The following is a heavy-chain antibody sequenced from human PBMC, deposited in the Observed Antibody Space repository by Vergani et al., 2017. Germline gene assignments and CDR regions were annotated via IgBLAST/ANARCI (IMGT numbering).Heavy chain of an antibody. D-gene: IGHD6-13*01. CDR1: GFTFSSYS. CDR3: AKGRGAAVHYYYMDV. V-gene: IGHV3-21*04. Sequence: EVQLVESGGGLVKPGGSLRLSCAASGFTFSSYSMNWVRQAPGKGLEWVSSISSSSSYIYYADSVKGRFTISRDNAKNSLYLQMNSLRAEDTAVYYCAKGRGAAVHYYYMDVWGKGTTVTVSS. J-gene: IGHJ6*03. CDR2: ISSSSSYI.